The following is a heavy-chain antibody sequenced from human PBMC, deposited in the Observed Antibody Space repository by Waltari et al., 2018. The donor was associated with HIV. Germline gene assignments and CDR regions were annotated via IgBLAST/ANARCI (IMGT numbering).Heavy chain of an antibody. CDR3: TTAGSTGTTRGY. CDR1: GFTFSNAW. J-gene: IGHJ4*02. CDR2: IKSKTDGGTT. Sequence: EVQLVESGGGLVKPGGSLRLSCAASGFTFSNAWMSWVRQAPGKGLEWVGRIKSKTDGGTTDYPAPVKGRFIISRDDSKNTLYLQMNSLKAEDTAVYYCTTAGSTGTTRGYWGQGTLVTVSS. D-gene: IGHD1-1*01. V-gene: IGHV3-15*01.